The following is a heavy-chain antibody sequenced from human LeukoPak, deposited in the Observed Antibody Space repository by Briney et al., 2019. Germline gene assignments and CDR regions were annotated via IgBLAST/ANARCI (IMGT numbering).Heavy chain of an antibody. CDR1: GFTFDDYA. Sequence: GGSLRLSCAASGFTFDDYAMHWVRQAPGKGLEWVSGISWNSGSIGYADSVKGRFTISRDNAKNSLYLQMNSLRAEDTALYYCAKDLYYDILTDYFDYWGQGTLVTVSS. CDR3: AKDLYYDILTDYFDY. V-gene: IGHV3-9*01. CDR2: ISWNSGSI. D-gene: IGHD3-9*01. J-gene: IGHJ4*02.